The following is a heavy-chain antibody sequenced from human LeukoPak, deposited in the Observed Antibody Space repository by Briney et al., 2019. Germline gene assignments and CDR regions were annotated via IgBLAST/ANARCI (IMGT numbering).Heavy chain of an antibody. J-gene: IGHJ5*02. CDR3: TRGPRNDP. V-gene: IGHV1-8*01. CDR2: MHPNSGDT. CDR1: GYTFSTYE. D-gene: IGHD1-14*01. Sequence: ASVKVSCKTSGYTFSTYEINWVRQAAGQGLEWMGWMHPNSGDTDYAQKFQGRVTMTRDTSINTVYMELSSLRSEDTAVYYCTRGPRNDPWGQGILVTVSS.